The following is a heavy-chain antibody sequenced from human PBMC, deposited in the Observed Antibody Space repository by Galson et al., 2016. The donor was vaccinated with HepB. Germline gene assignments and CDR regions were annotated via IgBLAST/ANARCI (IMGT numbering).Heavy chain of an antibody. D-gene: IGHD2-15*01. CDR1: GFTFRSYW. CDR3: ARGANRVYCSGTSCYRVFDY. Sequence: SLRLSCAASGFTFRSYWMNWVRQAPGKGLEWVANIKQDGSEKYYVDSVKGRLSISRDNAKNSLYLQMNSLRAEDTAVCYCARGANRVYCSGTSCYRVFDYWGQGTLVTGSS. V-gene: IGHV3-7*05. CDR2: IKQDGSEK. J-gene: IGHJ4*02.